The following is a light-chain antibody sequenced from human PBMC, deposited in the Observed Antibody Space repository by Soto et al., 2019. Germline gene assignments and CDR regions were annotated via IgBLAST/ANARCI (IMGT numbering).Light chain of an antibody. J-gene: IGLJ1*01. CDR1: SSYVGGYNY. V-gene: IGLV2-14*01. CDR2: DVS. Sequence: QSVLTQPASVSGSPGQSITISCTGTSSYVGGYNYVSWYQQHPGKAPKLMIYDVSNRPSGVSNRFSGSKSGNTASLTISGLQADDEADYFCCSYAGTVAYVFGTGPKVTVL. CDR3: CSYAGTVAYV.